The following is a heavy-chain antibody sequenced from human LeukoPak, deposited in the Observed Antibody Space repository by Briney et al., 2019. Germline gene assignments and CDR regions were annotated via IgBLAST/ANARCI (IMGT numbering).Heavy chain of an antibody. Sequence: GGSLRLSCAASGFTFSNYAMTWVRQAPGRGLEWVSTISGSGGSTYYADSVKGRFTISRDTASDTVNLQMNSLRAEDTAVYYCARDVEVCRIGACYWPTFDCWVQGTLVTVSS. CDR1: GFTFSNYA. V-gene: IGHV3-23*01. CDR3: ARDVEVCRIGACYWPTFDC. D-gene: IGHD2-21*02. J-gene: IGHJ4*02. CDR2: ISGSGGST.